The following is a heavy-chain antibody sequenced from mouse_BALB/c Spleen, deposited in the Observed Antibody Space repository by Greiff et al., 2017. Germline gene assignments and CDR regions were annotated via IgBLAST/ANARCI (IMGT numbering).Heavy chain of an antibody. Sequence: VHVKQSGAELVKPGASVKLSCTASGFNIKDTYMHWVKQRPEQGLEWIGRIDPANGNTKYDPKFQGKATITADTSSNTAYLQLSSLTSEDTAVYYCARSRDIYDGYHWYFDVWGAGTTVTVSS. CDR3: ARSRDIYDGYHWYFDV. D-gene: IGHD2-3*01. CDR1: GFNIKDTY. J-gene: IGHJ1*01. V-gene: IGHV14-3*02. CDR2: IDPANGNT.